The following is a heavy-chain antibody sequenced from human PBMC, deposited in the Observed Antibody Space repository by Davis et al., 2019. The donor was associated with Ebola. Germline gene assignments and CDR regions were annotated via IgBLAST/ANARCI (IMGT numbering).Heavy chain of an antibody. Sequence: SETLSLTCTVSGGSISSSSYYWGWIRQPPGKGLEWIGSIYYSGSTNYNPSLKSRVTISVDTSKNQFSLKLSSVTAADTAVYYCARQEGYCSGGSCYAGGFDYWGQGTLVTVSS. CDR1: GGSISSSSYY. CDR3: ARQEGYCSGGSCYAGGFDY. V-gene: IGHV4-39*01. CDR2: IYYSGST. D-gene: IGHD2-15*01. J-gene: IGHJ4*02.